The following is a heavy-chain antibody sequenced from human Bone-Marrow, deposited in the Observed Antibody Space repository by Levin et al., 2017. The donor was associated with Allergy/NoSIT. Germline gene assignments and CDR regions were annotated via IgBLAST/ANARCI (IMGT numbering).Heavy chain of an antibody. CDR2: ISSSGGST. V-gene: IGHV3-23*01. D-gene: IGHD3-10*01. J-gene: IGHJ4*02. Sequence: GGSLRLSCAASGFTFYNYVMNWVRQSPGKGLEWVSGISSSGGSTYYADSVKGRFTISRDNSKNTLYLQINSLRAEDTAVYYCANAKSHLDYYGSGSYDFWGQGTLVTVSS. CDR3: ANAKSHLDYYGSGSYDF. CDR1: GFTFYNYV.